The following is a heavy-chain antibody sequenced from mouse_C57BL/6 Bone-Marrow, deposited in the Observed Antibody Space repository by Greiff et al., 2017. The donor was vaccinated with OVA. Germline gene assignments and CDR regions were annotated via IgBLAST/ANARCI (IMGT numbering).Heavy chain of an antibody. V-gene: IGHV1-58*01. Sequence: VQLKESGAELVRPGSSVKMSCKTSGYTFTSYGINWVKQRPGQGLEWIGYIYIGNGYTEYNEKFKGKATLTSDTSSSTAYMQLSSLTSEDSAIYFCARPYYDYDSFYALDYWGQGTSGTVSS. CDR1: GYTFTSYG. D-gene: IGHD2-4*01. J-gene: IGHJ4*01. CDR2: IYIGNGYT. CDR3: ARPYYDYDSFYALDY.